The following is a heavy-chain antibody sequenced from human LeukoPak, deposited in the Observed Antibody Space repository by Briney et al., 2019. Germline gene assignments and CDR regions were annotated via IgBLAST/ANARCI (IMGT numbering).Heavy chain of an antibody. J-gene: IGHJ1*01. V-gene: IGHV4-34*01. Sequence: SETLSLTCAVYGGSFSGYYWSWIRQPPGKGLEWIGSIYYSGSTYYNPSLKSRVTISVDTSKNQFSLKLSSVTAADTAVYYCARTSSGWSQYFQHWGQGTLVTVSS. CDR2: IYYSGST. CDR1: GGSFSGYY. D-gene: IGHD6-19*01. CDR3: ARTSSGWSQYFQH.